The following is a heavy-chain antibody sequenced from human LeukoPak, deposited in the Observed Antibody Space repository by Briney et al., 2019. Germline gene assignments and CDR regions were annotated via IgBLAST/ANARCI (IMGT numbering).Heavy chain of an antibody. Sequence: GGSLRLSCVASGFNFSTHGMHWVRQAPGKGLEWVSYISSSSNTIYYADSVKGRFTISRDNAQNSLYLRMNSLRAEDTAVYYCARDFGARGWLDYWGQGTLVTVSS. CDR2: ISSSSNTI. CDR1: GFNFSTHG. V-gene: IGHV3-48*01. J-gene: IGHJ4*02. D-gene: IGHD6-19*01. CDR3: ARDFGARGWLDY.